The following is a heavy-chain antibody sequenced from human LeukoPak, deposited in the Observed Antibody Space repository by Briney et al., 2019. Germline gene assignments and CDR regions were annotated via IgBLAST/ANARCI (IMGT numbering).Heavy chain of an antibody. CDR3: ARSLYYYGSDSFDI. J-gene: IGHJ3*02. Sequence: SETLSLTCTVSGGSISGYYWNWIRQPPGKGLEWIGYIYYSGSTNYNPSLKSRVTISVDMSKNQFSLKLSSVTAADTAVYYCARSLYYYGSDSFDIWGQGTMVTVSS. CDR1: GGSISGYY. CDR2: IYYSGST. V-gene: IGHV4-59*01. D-gene: IGHD3-10*01.